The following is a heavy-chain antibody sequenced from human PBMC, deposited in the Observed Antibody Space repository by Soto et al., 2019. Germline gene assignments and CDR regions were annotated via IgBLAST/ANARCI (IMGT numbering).Heavy chain of an antibody. V-gene: IGHV3-33*08. D-gene: IGHD3-22*01. Sequence: QVQLVESGGGVVQPGRSLRLSCAASGFTFSSYAMHWVRQAPGKGLEWVAVIWYDGSNKYYADSVKGRFTISRDNSKNTLYLQMNSLRAEDTAVYYCARDGLYYYDSSGYYSFDYWGQGTLVTVSS. CDR1: GFTFSSYA. CDR3: ARDGLYYYDSSGYYSFDY. J-gene: IGHJ4*02. CDR2: IWYDGSNK.